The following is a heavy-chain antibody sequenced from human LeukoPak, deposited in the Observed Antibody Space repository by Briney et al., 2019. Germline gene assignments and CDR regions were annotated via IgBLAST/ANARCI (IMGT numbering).Heavy chain of an antibody. CDR1: GFTFSNYA. CDR2: ISGSGGST. D-gene: IGHD2-2*01. J-gene: IGHJ6*03. Sequence: GGSLRLSCAASGFTFSNYAMSWVRQAPGKGLEWVSAISGSGGSTYYADSVKGRFTISRDNSKNTLYLQMNSLRAEDTAVYYCAKDRYCTSTTCPYYYYYYMDVWGKGTTVTVSS. V-gene: IGHV3-23*01. CDR3: AKDRYCTSTTCPYYYYYYMDV.